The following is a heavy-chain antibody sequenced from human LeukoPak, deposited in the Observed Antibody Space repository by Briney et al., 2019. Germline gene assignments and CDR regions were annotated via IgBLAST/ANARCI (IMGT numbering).Heavy chain of an antibody. Sequence: GGSLRLSCAASGFTFSSYAMSWVRQAPGKGLEWVSTISGSDGSTYYADSVKGRFTISRDNSKNTLYLQMNSLRAEDTAVYYCAKGSTNARPYYFDYWGQGSLVTVSS. J-gene: IGHJ4*02. V-gene: IGHV3-23*01. D-gene: IGHD2-8*01. CDR3: AKGSTNARPYYFDY. CDR1: GFTFSSYA. CDR2: ISGSDGST.